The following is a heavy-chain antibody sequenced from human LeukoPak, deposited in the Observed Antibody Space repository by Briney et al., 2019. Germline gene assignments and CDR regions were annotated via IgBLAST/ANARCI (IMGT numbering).Heavy chain of an antibody. Sequence: TSETLSLTCTVSGGAIGNSDYYWVWIRQPPGKGLEWIGSMHYSGSTYYNPSLKSRVTISVDTSKNQFSLKLSSVTAADTAVYYCARIKSSGPDAFDIWGQGTMVTVSS. J-gene: IGHJ3*02. V-gene: IGHV4-39*01. CDR3: ARIKSSGPDAFDI. CDR2: MHYSGST. D-gene: IGHD6-19*01. CDR1: GGAIGNSDYY.